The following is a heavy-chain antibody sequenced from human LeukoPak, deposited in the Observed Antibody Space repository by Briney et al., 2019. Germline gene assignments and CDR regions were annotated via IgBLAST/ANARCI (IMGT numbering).Heavy chain of an antibody. D-gene: IGHD3-3*01. Sequence: ETLSLTCAVYGGSFSGYYWSWVRQAPGKGLEWVANIKQDGSEKYYVDSVKGRFTISRDNAKNSLYLQMNSLRAEDTAVYYCARDRVLRFLEWPRSAFDIWGQGTMVTVSS. CDR1: GGSFSGYY. CDR2: IKQDGSEK. V-gene: IGHV3-7*01. J-gene: IGHJ3*02. CDR3: ARDRVLRFLEWPRSAFDI.